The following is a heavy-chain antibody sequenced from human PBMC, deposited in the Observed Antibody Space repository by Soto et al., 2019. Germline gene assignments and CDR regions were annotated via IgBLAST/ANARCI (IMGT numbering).Heavy chain of an antibody. CDR3: ARSVGAGPMDV. CDR2: INPSGGST. J-gene: IGHJ6*02. CDR1: GYTFTSYY. D-gene: IGHD6-13*01. V-gene: IGHV1-46*01. Sequence: GSSVKVSCKASGYTFTSYYMHWVRQAPGQGLEWTGIINPSGGSTSYAQKFQGRVTMTRDTSTSTVYMELSSLRSEDTAVYYCARSVGAGPMDVWGQGTTVTVSS.